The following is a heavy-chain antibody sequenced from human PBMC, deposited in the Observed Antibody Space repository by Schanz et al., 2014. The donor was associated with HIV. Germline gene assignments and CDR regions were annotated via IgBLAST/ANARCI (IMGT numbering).Heavy chain of an antibody. CDR1: GYTFTDYD. Sequence: QVQLVQSGAEVKKPGASVKVSCKASGYTFTDYDISWVRQATGQGPEWMGWINPKSGDTNYAQKFQGRVTMTRDTSLSVVYMELSRLRSDDAAVYYCARGRSGYCSGGSCPYGRYYFDYWGQGTLVTVSS. CDR2: INPKSGDT. J-gene: IGHJ4*02. D-gene: IGHD2-15*01. V-gene: IGHV1-2*02. CDR3: ARGRSGYCSGGSCPYGRYYFDY.